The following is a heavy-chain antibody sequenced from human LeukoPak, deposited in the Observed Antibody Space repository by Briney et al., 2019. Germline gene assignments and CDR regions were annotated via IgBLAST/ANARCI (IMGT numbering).Heavy chain of an antibody. CDR1: GYTFTSYD. CDR2: MNPNSGNT. V-gene: IGHV1-8*01. CDR3: ARAYYVQPENYFDY. J-gene: IGHJ4*02. D-gene: IGHD3-10*02. Sequence: ASVKVSCKASGYTFTSYDINWVRQATGQGLEWMGWMNPNSGNTGYAQKFQGRVTMTRNTSISTAYMELRSLRSDDTAVYYCARAYYVQPENYFDYWGQGTLVTVS.